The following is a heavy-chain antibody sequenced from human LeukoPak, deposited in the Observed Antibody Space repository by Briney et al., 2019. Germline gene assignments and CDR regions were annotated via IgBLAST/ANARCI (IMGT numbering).Heavy chain of an antibody. CDR1: GFTLCTFW. D-gene: IGHD2-15*01. Sequence: GGSVRLSCGASGFTLCTFWMHWVRQATGEGRVWVSPYDYSENNKDYADSVKVPFTSDRANAKNKMYLQMNSLRDEDTSVYYCGSPEMPGHLVRAAWGQGTLVTVSS. CDR2: YDYSENNK. V-gene: IGHV3-74*01. J-gene: IGHJ4*02. CDR3: GSPEMPGHLVRAA.